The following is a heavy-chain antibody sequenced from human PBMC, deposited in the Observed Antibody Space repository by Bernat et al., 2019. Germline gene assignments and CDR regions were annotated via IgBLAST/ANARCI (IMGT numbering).Heavy chain of an antibody. CDR2: IYSGGST. Sequence: EVQLVESGGGLVQPGGSLRLSCAASGFTVSSNYMSWVRQAPGKGLEWVSVIYSGGSTYYADSVKGRFTISRHNSKNTLYLQMNSLRAEDTAVYYCARPGRYYDSSGYSRMDVWGQGTTVTVSS. CDR1: GFTVSSNY. CDR3: ARPGRYYDSSGYSRMDV. J-gene: IGHJ6*02. V-gene: IGHV3-53*04. D-gene: IGHD3-22*01.